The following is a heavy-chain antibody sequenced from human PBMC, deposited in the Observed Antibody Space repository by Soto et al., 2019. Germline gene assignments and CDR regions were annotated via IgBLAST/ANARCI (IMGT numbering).Heavy chain of an antibody. Sequence: QVQLQQWGAGLLKPSETLSLNCAVNGGSLSGYYWSWIRQPPGKGLEWIGEIKDGGRTNYSPSLKSRAKIPSDTSNNQFSLRLYSVTAADTGVYYCARGQEGVVATHWDQGTLVTVSS. V-gene: IGHV4-34*01. CDR3: ARGQEGVVATH. CDR2: IKDGGRT. J-gene: IGHJ4*02. CDR1: GGSLSGYY. D-gene: IGHD5-12*01.